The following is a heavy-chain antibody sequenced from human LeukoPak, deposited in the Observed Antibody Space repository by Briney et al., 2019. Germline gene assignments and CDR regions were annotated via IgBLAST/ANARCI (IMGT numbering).Heavy chain of an antibody. J-gene: IGHJ6*03. D-gene: IGHD3-3*01. V-gene: IGHV3-21*01. CDR3: ARHNYDFWSVYMDV. Sequence: GGSLRLSCAASGFTFSSYSMNWVRQAPGKGLEWVSSISSSSSYIYYADSVKGRFTISRDNAKNSLYLQMNSLRAEDTAVYYCARHNYDFWSVYMDVWGKGTTVTVSS. CDR1: GFTFSSYS. CDR2: ISSSSSYI.